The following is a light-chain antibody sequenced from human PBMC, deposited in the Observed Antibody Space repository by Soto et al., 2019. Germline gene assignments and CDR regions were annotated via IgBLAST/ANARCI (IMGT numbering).Light chain of an antibody. CDR3: QQYNNWPPWT. J-gene: IGKJ1*01. CDR1: QSVSSN. Sequence: EIVMTQAPATLSVSPGERATLACRASQSVSSNLAWYQQKPGQAPRLIIYGASTRATGIPARFSGSGSGTEFTLTISSLQSEDFAVYYCQQYNNWPPWTFGHGTKVELK. V-gene: IGKV3-15*01. CDR2: GAS.